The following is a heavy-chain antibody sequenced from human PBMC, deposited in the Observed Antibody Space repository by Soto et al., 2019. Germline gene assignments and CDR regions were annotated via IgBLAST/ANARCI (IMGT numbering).Heavy chain of an antibody. V-gene: IGHV3-49*03. CDR3: TRVDWNYVSEAFDI. J-gene: IGHJ3*02. CDR1: GFTFGDYA. Sequence: GGSLRLSCTASGFTFGDYAMSWFRQAPGKGLEWVGFIRSKAYGGTTEYAASVKGRFTISRDDSKSIAYLQMNSLKTEDTAVYYCTRVDWNYVSEAFDIWGQGTMVTVSS. D-gene: IGHD1-7*01. CDR2: IRSKAYGGTT.